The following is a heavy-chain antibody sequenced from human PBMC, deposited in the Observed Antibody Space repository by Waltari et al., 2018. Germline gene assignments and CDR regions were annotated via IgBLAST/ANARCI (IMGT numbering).Heavy chain of an antibody. D-gene: IGHD6-13*01. CDR1: GYSISSGYY. Sequence: QVQLQESGPGLVKPSETLSLTCAVSGYSISSGYYWGWIRQPPGKGLEWIGSIYHSGSTYYNPSLKSRVTISVDTSKNQFSLKLSSVTAADTAVYYCARDQGIAAAGIGWFDPWGQGTLVTVSS. V-gene: IGHV4-38-2*02. CDR3: ARDQGIAAAGIGWFDP. J-gene: IGHJ5*02. CDR2: IYHSGST.